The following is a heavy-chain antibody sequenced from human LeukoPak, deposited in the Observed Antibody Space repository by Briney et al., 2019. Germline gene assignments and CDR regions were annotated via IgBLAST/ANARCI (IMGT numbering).Heavy chain of an antibody. CDR2: IKSKSDGGTT. CDR3: TTDPRNGYYFDF. Sequence: GGSLRLSCAVSGFTFSNVRVSWVRQAPGKGLEWVGRIKSKSDGGTTDYAAPVKGRFTFSRDDSRNTLYLQMNSLNTADTAVYYCTTDPRNGYYFDFWGQGTLVTVSS. CDR1: GFTFSNVR. J-gene: IGHJ4*02. V-gene: IGHV3-15*01. D-gene: IGHD1-1*01.